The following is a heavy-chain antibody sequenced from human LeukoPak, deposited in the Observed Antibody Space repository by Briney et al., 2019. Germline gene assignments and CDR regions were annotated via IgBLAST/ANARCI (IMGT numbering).Heavy chain of an antibody. V-gene: IGHV3-74*01. D-gene: IGHD2/OR15-2a*01. CDR1: GLTYHNTW. CDR3: AADGEYAFLV. Sequence: PGGSLRLSCAASGLTYHNTWMHWIRQAPGQGLVWVSRIVSDGITTTYADSVKGRFTISRDNAKNTLYLQMNSLRADDTAVYYCAADGEYAFLVWGQGTMVTVSS. CDR2: IVSDGITT. J-gene: IGHJ3*01.